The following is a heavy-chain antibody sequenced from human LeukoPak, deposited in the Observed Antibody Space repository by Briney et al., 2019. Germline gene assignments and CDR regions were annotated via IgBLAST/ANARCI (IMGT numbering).Heavy chain of an antibody. CDR1: GGSISGYY. D-gene: IGHD3-10*01. Sequence: SETLSLTCTVSGGSISGYYWSWIRQPAGKGLEWIGRIYTSGSTNYNPSLKSRVTMSVDTSKNQFSLKLSSVTAADTAVYYCARDKGLLWSYNWFDPWGQGTLVTVSS. V-gene: IGHV4-4*07. J-gene: IGHJ5*02. CDR2: IYTSGST. CDR3: ARDKGLLWSYNWFDP.